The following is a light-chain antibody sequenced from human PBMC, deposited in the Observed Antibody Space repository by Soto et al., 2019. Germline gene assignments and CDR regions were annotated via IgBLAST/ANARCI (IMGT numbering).Light chain of an antibody. V-gene: IGKV3-20*01. Sequence: DIVLTQSPGTLSLSPGERATLSCRASQSLYFSYSAWYQQKSGQAPRLLFHAATSRAAGIPDRFSGTDSETDFTLTIGGVKPEDFAVYYCQQYGNSPYTFGGGTKLEI. CDR2: AAT. CDR1: QSLYFSY. CDR3: QQYGNSPYT. J-gene: IGKJ4*02.